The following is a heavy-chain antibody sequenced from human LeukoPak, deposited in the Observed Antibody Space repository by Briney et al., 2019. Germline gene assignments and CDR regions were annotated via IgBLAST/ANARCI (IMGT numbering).Heavy chain of an antibody. J-gene: IGHJ4*02. Sequence: GGSLRLSCAASGLTFSSYGMHWVRQAPGKGLEWVAFIRYDGSNKYYADSVKGRFTISRDNSKNTLYLQMNSLRAEDTAVYYCARVALFYGMGRPNPPDYWGQGTLVTVSS. CDR2: IRYDGSNK. V-gene: IGHV3-30*02. CDR1: GLTFSSYG. D-gene: IGHD2/OR15-2a*01. CDR3: ARVALFYGMGRPNPPDY.